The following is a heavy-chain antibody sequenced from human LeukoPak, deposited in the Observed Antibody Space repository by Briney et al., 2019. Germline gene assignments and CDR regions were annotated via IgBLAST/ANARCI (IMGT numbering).Heavy chain of an antibody. CDR3: GTVFDH. J-gene: IGHJ4*02. CDR1: GFTFTKYW. CDR2: IDIDGTGT. Sequence: GGSLRLSCAASGFTFTKYWMHWVRQAPGKGLVWVSRIDIDGTGTSYADSVKGRFTISRDNAKNTVSLQMNSLKAEDTAVYYCGTVFDHWGPGILVTVSS. V-gene: IGHV3-74*01.